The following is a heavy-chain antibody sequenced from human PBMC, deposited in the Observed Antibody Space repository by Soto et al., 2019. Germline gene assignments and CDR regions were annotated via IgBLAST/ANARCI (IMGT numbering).Heavy chain of an antibody. Sequence: QVQLVQSGAVVKKPGASVKVSCKASGYTFTGYYMHWVRQAPGQGLEWMGWINPNSGGTKYPQKFQGRVTMTRDTSITTVNMSLTGLKSDDTAVYYCARDLAKGGGSAGFDYWGQGTLVAVSS. D-gene: IGHD2-15*01. J-gene: IGHJ4*02. CDR1: GYTFTGYY. CDR3: ARDLAKGGGSAGFDY. V-gene: IGHV1-2*02. CDR2: INPNSGGT.